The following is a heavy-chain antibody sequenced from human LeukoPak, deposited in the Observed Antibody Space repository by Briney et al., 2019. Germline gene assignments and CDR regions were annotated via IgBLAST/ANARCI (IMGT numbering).Heavy chain of an antibody. CDR2: ISYDGSNK. V-gene: IGHV3-30*04. Sequence: GGSLRLPCAASGFTFSSYAMHWVRQAPGKGLEWVAVISYDGSNKYYADSVKGRFTISRDNSKNTLYLQMNSLRAEDTAVYYCARPGIVVVVAATNYFDYWGQGTLVTVSS. D-gene: IGHD2-15*01. J-gene: IGHJ4*02. CDR3: ARPGIVVVVAATNYFDY. CDR1: GFTFSSYA.